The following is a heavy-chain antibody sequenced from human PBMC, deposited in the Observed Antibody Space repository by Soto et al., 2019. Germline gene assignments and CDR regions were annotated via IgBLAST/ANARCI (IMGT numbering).Heavy chain of an antibody. J-gene: IGHJ3*02. V-gene: IGHV4-4*02. CDR2: VYHIGNT. CDR1: AGMTSTCSD. D-gene: IGHD3-22*01. CDR3: ARDYDSSGPPTTPDAYDI. Sequence: SAGMTSTCSDCVLGRLLPRKGLEWIGEVYHIGNTNYNPSLKSRVTISVDKSKNQFSLKLSSVTAADTAVYYCARDYDSSGPPTTPDAYDIWCQGTMVT.